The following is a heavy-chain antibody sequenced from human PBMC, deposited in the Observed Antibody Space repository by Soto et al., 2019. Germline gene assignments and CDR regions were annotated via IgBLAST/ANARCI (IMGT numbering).Heavy chain of an antibody. CDR2: INAGNGNT. J-gene: IGHJ5*02. D-gene: IGHD6-13*01. CDR3: ARDPRTAAGKTPSENWFDP. CDR1: GYTFTSYA. V-gene: IGHV1-3*01. Sequence: QVQLVQSGAEVKKPGASVKVSCKASGYTFTSYAMHWVRQAPGQRLEWMGWINAGNGNTKYSQKFQGRVTITRDTSASTAYMELSSLRSEDTAVYYCARDPRTAAGKTPSENWFDPWGQGTLVTVSS.